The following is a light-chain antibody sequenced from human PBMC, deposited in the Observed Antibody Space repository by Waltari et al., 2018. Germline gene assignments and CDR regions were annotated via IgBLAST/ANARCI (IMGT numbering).Light chain of an antibody. J-gene: IGLJ3*02. Sequence: QSVLTQPPSVSGAPRQRVTISCSGSSSNIGHNSVNWSQQLPGKPPKLLIYYDDLLSSGVSDRFSGSKSGTSASLAIAGLQSEDEAHYYCAAWDASLSSWLFGGGTKLTVL. V-gene: IGLV1-36*01. CDR1: SSNIGHNS. CDR2: YDD. CDR3: AAWDASLSSWL.